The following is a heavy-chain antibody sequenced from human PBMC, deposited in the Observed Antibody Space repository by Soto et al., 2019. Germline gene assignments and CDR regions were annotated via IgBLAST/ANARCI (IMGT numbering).Heavy chain of an antibody. Sequence: GGSLRLSCAASGFTFSSYAMHWVRQAPGKGLEWVAVISYDGSNKYYADSVKGRFTISRDNSKNTLYLQMNSLRAEDTAVYYCARDMSGNYDFWSGYYVSGMDVWGQGTTVTVSS. CDR1: GFTFSSYA. V-gene: IGHV3-30-3*01. J-gene: IGHJ6*02. CDR2: ISYDGSNK. CDR3: ARDMSGNYDFWSGYYVSGMDV. D-gene: IGHD3-3*01.